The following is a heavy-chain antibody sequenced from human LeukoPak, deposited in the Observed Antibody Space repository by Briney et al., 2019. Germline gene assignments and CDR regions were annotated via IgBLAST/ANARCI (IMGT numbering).Heavy chain of an antibody. J-gene: IGHJ4*02. D-gene: IGHD2-15*01. Sequence: TSSETLSLTCTVSGGSISSGGYYWSWIRQHPGKGLEWIGYIYYSGSTYYNPSLKSRVTISVDTSKNQFSLKLSSVTAADTAVYYCARDEPCSGGSCYAEWGQGTLVTVSS. V-gene: IGHV4-31*03. CDR2: IYYSGST. CDR1: GGSISSGGYY. CDR3: ARDEPCSGGSCYAE.